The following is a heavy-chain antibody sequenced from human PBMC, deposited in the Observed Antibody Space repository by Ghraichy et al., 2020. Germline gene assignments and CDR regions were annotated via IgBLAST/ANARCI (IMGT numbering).Heavy chain of an antibody. Sequence: GGSLRLSCAASGFTFDDYAMHWVRQAPGKGLEWVSGISWNSGSIGYADSVKGRFTISRDNAKNSLYLQMNSLRAEDMALYYCAKAGGSCYSCGYFDLWGRGTLVTVSS. CDR1: GFTFDDYA. CDR2: ISWNSGSI. V-gene: IGHV3-9*03. D-gene: IGHD2-15*01. J-gene: IGHJ2*01. CDR3: AKAGGSCYSCGYFDL.